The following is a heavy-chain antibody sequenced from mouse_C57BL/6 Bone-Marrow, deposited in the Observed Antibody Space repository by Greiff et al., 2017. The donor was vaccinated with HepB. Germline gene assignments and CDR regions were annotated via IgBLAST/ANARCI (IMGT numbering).Heavy chain of an antibody. D-gene: IGHD1-1*01. CDR3: ARGAYYGSSPSMDY. J-gene: IGHJ4*01. CDR1: GFSLTSYG. Sequence: VQLQQSGPGLVQPSQRLSITCTVSGFSLTSYGVHWVRQSPGKGLEWLGVIWSGGSTDYNAAFISRLSISKDNSKSQVFFKMNSLQADDTAIYYCARGAYYGSSPSMDYWGQGTSVTVSS. V-gene: IGHV2-2*01. CDR2: IWSGGST.